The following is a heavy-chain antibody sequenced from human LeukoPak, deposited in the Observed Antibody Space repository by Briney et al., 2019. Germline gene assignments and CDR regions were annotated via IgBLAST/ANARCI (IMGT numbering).Heavy chain of an antibody. Sequence: GGSLRLSCEASGFTFSSYSMTWVRQVPGKGLEWIAYMTATSNTFYYADSVKGRFTISRDNARNSLFLQMNSLTVEDTAVYYCARSLSGYDPLSAFWGQGTLVTVSS. CDR2: MTATSNTF. V-gene: IGHV3-48*04. CDR1: GFTFSSYS. J-gene: IGHJ1*01. CDR3: ARSLSGYDPLSAF. D-gene: IGHD5-12*01.